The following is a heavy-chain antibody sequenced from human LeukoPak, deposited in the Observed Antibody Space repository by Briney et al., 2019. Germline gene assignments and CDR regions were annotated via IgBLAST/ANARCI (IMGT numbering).Heavy chain of an antibody. D-gene: IGHD4-11*01. CDR2: VYYSGST. CDR1: GGSISSSSYY. J-gene: IGHJ3*02. V-gene: IGHV4-39*01. Sequence: SETLSLTCTVSGGSISSSSYYWGWIRQPPGKGLEWIGSVYYSGSTYHNPSLKSRVTISVDTSKNQFSLKLSSVTAADTAMYYCARRVYSNYYPDAFDIWGQGTMVTVSS. CDR3: ARRVYSNYYPDAFDI.